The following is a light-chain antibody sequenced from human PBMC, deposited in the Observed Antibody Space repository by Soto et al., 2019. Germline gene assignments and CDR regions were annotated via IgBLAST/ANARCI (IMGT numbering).Light chain of an antibody. CDR3: QSYDSSLSGEEV. V-gene: IGLV1-40*01. Sequence: QSVLTQPPSVSGAPGQRVTISCTGSSSNIGAGYDVHWYQQLPGTAPKLLIYGNSNRPSGVPDRFSGSKSGTSASLAITGRQAEDEADYYCQSYDSSLSGEEVFGGGTKLTVL. J-gene: IGLJ3*02. CDR2: GNS. CDR1: SSNIGAGYD.